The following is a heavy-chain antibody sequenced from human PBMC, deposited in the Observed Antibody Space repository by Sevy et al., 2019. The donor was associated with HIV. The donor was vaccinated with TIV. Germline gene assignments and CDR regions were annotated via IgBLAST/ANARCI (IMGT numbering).Heavy chain of an antibody. J-gene: IGHJ4*02. CDR2: MNPSRGNT. Sequence: ASVKVSCRTSGYTFTTYDINWVRQATGQGLEWMGWMNPSRGNTGSAQKFQGRLTMTRDPSTSTAYMELSSLESQDTAVYYCARRRGFGELLGLGYWGQGTLVTVSS. CDR3: ARRRGFGELLGLGY. D-gene: IGHD3-10*01. V-gene: IGHV1-8*01. CDR1: GYTFTTYD.